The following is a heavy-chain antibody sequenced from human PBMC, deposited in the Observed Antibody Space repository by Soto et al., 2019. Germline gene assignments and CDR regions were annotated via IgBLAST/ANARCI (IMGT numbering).Heavy chain of an antibody. J-gene: IGHJ5*02. Sequence: QVQLVQSGAEVKKPGSSVKVSCKASGGTFSSYTISWVRQAPGQGLEWMGRIIPILGIANYAQKFQGRVTITADKSTSTAYMELSSLRSEDTAVYYCASVLGVVTTTGVHYNWFDPWGQGTLVTVSS. D-gene: IGHD2-15*01. V-gene: IGHV1-69*02. CDR3: ASVLGVVTTTGVHYNWFDP. CDR2: IIPILGIA. CDR1: GGTFSSYT.